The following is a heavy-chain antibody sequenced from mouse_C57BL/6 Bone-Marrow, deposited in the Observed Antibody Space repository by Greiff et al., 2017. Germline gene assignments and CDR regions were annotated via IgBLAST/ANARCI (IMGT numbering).Heavy chain of an antibody. CDR2: IHPNSGST. Sequence: QVQLQQSGAELVKPGASVKLSCKASGYTFTSYWMHWVKQRPGQGLEWIGMIHPNSGSTNYNEKFKSKATLTVDKSSSTAYMQLSSLTSEDSAVYYCARDYYGSSPFAYWGQGTLVTVSA. D-gene: IGHD1-1*01. J-gene: IGHJ3*01. V-gene: IGHV1-64*01. CDR3: ARDYYGSSPFAY. CDR1: GYTFTSYW.